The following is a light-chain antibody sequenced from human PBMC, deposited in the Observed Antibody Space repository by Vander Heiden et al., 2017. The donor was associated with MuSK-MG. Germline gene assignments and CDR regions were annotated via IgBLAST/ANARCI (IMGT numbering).Light chain of an antibody. J-gene: IGKJ5*01. Sequence: EIVLTQSPGTLSLSTGQRATLSCRASTGASRNFLAWYQQRPGQPPRLLIYGASSRANGIPDRISGSGSGTEFTLTISRLEPEDFAVYYCQHEGMSPVTVGQGTLMEIK. CDR2: GAS. CDR3: QHEGMSPVT. V-gene: IGKV3-20*01. CDR1: TGASRNF.